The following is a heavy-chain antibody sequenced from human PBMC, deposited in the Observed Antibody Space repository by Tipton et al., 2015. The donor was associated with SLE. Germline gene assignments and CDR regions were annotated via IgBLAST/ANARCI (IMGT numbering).Heavy chain of an antibody. CDR1: GVAVSGNDYY. Sequence: TLSLTCTVSGVAVSGNDYYWSWIRQHPEKGLEWIGHVYHSGSTIYNPSLKSRVTISIDTSKKEFSLNLTYVTAADTAVYYCARGVTLDVWGQGTMGIVSS. CDR3: ARGVTLDV. CDR2: VYHSGST. V-gene: IGHV4-61*08. J-gene: IGHJ6*02.